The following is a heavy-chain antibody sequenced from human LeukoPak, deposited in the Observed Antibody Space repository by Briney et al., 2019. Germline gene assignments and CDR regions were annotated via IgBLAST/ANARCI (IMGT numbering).Heavy chain of an antibody. V-gene: IGHV3-64*01. CDR3: ARGHPYDFWSGYHRY. J-gene: IGHJ4*02. CDR1: GFTFSSYA. Sequence: GGSLRLSCAASGFTFSSYAMHWVRQASGKGLEYVSAISSNGGSTYYANSVKGRFTISRDNSKNTLYLQMGSLRAEDMAVYYCARGHPYDFWSGYHRYWGQGTLVTVSS. D-gene: IGHD3-3*01. CDR2: ISSNGGST.